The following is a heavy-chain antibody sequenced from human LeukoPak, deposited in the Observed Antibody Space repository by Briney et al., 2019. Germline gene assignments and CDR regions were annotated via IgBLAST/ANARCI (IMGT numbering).Heavy chain of an antibody. D-gene: IGHD1-26*01. CDR1: GGSFSGYY. J-gene: IGHJ4*02. V-gene: IGHV4-34*01. CDR3: ARVVSSSGSYPYYFDY. CDR2: INHSGST. Sequence: SETLSLTCAVYGGSFSGYYWSWIRQPPGKGLEWIGEINHSGSTNYNPSLKSRVTISVDTSKNQFSLKLSSVTAADTAVHYCARVVSSSGSYPYYFDYWGQGTLVTVSS.